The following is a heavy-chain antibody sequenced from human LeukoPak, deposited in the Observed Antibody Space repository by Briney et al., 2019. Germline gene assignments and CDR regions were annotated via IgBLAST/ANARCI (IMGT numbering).Heavy chain of an antibody. D-gene: IGHD4-17*01. Sequence: PGGSLRLSCAASGFTFSDHYMSWIRQAPGKGLEWFSYISYSGTTIYYADSVKGRFTISRDNARNSLYLQMNSPRADDTAMYYCARVSATTVTIYSWGQGTLVTVSS. CDR3: ARVSATTVTIYS. CDR1: GFTFSDHY. V-gene: IGHV3-11*01. J-gene: IGHJ4*02. CDR2: ISYSGTTI.